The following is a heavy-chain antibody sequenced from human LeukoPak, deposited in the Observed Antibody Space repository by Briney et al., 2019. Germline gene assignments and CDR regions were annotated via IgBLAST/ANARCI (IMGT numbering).Heavy chain of an antibody. CDR1: GFTFSSYS. Sequence: PGGSLRLSCAASGFTFSSYSMDWVRQAPGKGLEWVSSISSSSSYIYYADSVKGRFTISRDNAKNSLYLQMTSLRAEDTAVYYCASFVLVPAALQQYYGMDVWGQGTTVTVSS. V-gene: IGHV3-21*01. D-gene: IGHD2-2*02. CDR2: ISSSSSYI. CDR3: ASFVLVPAALQQYYGMDV. J-gene: IGHJ6*02.